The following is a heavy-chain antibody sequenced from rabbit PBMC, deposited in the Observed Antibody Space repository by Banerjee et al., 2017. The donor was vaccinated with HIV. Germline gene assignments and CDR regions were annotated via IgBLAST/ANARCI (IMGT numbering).Heavy chain of an antibody. J-gene: IGHJ4*01. V-gene: IGHV1S45*01. Sequence: QEQLEESGGDLVKPEGSLTLTCTASGFSLSSSYWMCWVRQAPGKGLGLIACIDAGSSGSTYYASWAKGRFTISSHNAQNTLYLQLNSLTAADTATYFCVRGDDDYGDYGLWGPGTLVTVS. CDR2: IDAGSSGST. CDR1: GFSLSSSYW. D-gene: IGHD2-1*01. CDR3: VRGDDDYGDYGL.